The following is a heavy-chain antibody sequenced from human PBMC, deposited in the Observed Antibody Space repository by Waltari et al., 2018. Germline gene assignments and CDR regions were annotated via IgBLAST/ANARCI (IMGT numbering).Heavy chain of an antibody. CDR3: ARGLGAIY. CDR2: FNYGGNT. J-gene: IGHJ4*01. D-gene: IGHD1-26*01. V-gene: IGHV4-39*07. Sequence: QVQMQESGPGLVRPSETLSLTCAVSGGSISTNSYIWGWIRQPPGKGLEWIASFNYGGNTYSNPSLKSRVTISGDTSKNQFSLNLTSVTAADTAVYYCARGLGAIYWGHGTLVTVSS. CDR1: GGSISTNSYI.